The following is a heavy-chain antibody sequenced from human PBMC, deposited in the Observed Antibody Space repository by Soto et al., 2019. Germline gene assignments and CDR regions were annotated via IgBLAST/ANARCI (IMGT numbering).Heavy chain of an antibody. CDR3: ADLVPAATHYDYYDMDV. D-gene: IGHD2-2*01. Sequence: EVQLLESGGGLVQPGGSLRLSCVASGFTFTYYSMSWVRQAPGKGLEWVSHISGSGDATYYADSVKGRFTISRDNFKNTLYLQMNSLRADDTAVYYCADLVPAATHYDYYDMDVWGQGTTFSVSS. V-gene: IGHV3-23*01. CDR2: ISGSGDAT. CDR1: GFTFTYYS. J-gene: IGHJ6*02.